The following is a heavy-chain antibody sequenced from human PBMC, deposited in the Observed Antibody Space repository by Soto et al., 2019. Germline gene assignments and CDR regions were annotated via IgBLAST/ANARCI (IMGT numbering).Heavy chain of an antibody. CDR3: ARDCSGGSCYSSVDY. V-gene: IGHV1-18*01. CDR1: GYTFTSYG. J-gene: IGHJ4*02. D-gene: IGHD2-15*01. Sequence: QVQLVQSGAEVKKPGASLKVSCKASGYTFTSYGISWVRQAPGQGLEWMGWISAYNGNTNYAQKLQGRVTMTTDTSTSTAYMELRSLRSDDTAVYYCARDCSGGSCYSSVDYWGQGTLVTVSS. CDR2: ISAYNGNT.